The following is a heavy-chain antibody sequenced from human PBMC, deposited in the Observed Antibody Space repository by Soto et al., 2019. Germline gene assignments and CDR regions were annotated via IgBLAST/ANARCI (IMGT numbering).Heavy chain of an antibody. D-gene: IGHD3-16*01. CDR1: GGSISTGY. V-gene: IGHV4-59*01. CDR2: IYYSGST. J-gene: IGHJ4*02. CDR3: ARRYGGNFDY. Sequence: SETLSLTCTVSGGSISTGYWSWIRQPPGKGLEWIGYIYYSGSTNYNPSLKSRVTISVDTSKNQFSLKLSSVTAADTAVYYCARRYGGNFDYWGQGTLVTV.